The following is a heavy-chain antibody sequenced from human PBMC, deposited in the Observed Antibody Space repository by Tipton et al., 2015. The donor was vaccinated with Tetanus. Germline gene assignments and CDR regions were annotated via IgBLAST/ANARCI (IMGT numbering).Heavy chain of an antibody. V-gene: IGHV1-69*01. Sequence: QSGPEVKKPGSSVKVSCKASGGTFSRYTISWVRQAPGQGLEWMGGINPMFGTANYAQKFQGRVTIIADESTSTAYMELRSLTSEDTAVYYCAREAIRLAANPFDYWGQGTLVTVSS. CDR3: AREAIRLAANPFDY. D-gene: IGHD3-16*01. CDR2: INPMFGTA. CDR1: GGTFSRYT. J-gene: IGHJ4*02.